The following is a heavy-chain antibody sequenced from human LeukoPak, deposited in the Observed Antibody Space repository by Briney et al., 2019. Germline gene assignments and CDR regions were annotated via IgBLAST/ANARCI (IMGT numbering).Heavy chain of an antibody. CDR1: GFTFSNYA. J-gene: IGHJ4*02. V-gene: IGHV3-23*01. Sequence: PGGSLRLSCAASGFTFSNYAMSWVRQAPGQGLEWVSGIRDRDGCTLYADSVKGRFTISRDNSKNTLYMKMNSLRAEDTAVYYCAKQDIRSSGWYDWGQGTLVTVSS. CDR2: IRDRDGCT. D-gene: IGHD6-19*01. CDR3: AKQDIRSSGWYD.